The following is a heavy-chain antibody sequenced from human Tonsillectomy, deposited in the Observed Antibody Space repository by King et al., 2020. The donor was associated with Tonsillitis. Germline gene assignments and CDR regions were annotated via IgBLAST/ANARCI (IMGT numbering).Heavy chain of an antibody. V-gene: IGHV3-49*03. CDR3: TRGEGEYSSSLYMDV. J-gene: IGHJ6*03. CDR2: IRSKAYGGTT. D-gene: IGHD6-6*01. CDR1: GFTFGDYA. Sequence: VQLVESGGGLVQPGRSLRLSCTASGFTFGDYAMSWFRQAPGKGLEWVGFIRSKAYGGTTEYAASVKGRFTISRDDSKSIAYLQMNSLKTEDTAVYYCTRGEGEYSSSLYMDVWGKGTTVTVSS.